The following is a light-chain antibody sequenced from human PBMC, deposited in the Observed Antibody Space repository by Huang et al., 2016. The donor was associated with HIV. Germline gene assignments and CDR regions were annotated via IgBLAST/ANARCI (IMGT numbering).Light chain of an antibody. CDR1: QGISSA. CDR3: QQFKSNPLT. Sequence: AIQLTQSPSSLSASVGDRVTITCRASQGISSALAWYQQKPGKPPKLLIYDASSLEGGVPARFSGIGSGTDFTLTSSSLQPEDFASYYCQQFKSNPLTFGGGTRVEIK. V-gene: IGKV1-13*02. J-gene: IGKJ4*01. CDR2: DAS.